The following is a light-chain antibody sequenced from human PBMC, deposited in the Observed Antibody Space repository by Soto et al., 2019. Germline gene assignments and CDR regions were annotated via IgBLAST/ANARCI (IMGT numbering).Light chain of an antibody. Sequence: EIVLTQSPATLSLSPVERASLSCMASQSVSNYLGWYQQKPGQAPRLLIYDASKRAIGIPARFSGSGSGTDFTLTISSLEPEDFAVYYCQQRRNWPKTFGQGTKVDIK. J-gene: IGKJ1*01. V-gene: IGKV3-11*01. CDR3: QQRRNWPKT. CDR2: DAS. CDR1: QSVSNY.